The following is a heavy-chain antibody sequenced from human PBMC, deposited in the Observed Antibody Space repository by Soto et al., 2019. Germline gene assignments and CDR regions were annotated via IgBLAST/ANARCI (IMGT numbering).Heavy chain of an antibody. Sequence: HPGGALRLSCAASGFTFSSYSMNWVRQAPGKGLEWVSYISSSSSTIYYADSVKGRFTISRDNAKNSLYLQMNSLRDEDTAVYYCARVDSSSWYPVEDVWGQGTTVPVS. CDR1: GFTFSSYS. J-gene: IGHJ6*02. CDR2: ISSSSSTI. V-gene: IGHV3-48*02. CDR3: ARVDSSSWYPVEDV. D-gene: IGHD6-13*01.